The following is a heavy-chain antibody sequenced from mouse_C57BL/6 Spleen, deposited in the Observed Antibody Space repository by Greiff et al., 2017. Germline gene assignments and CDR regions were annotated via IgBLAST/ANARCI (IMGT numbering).Heavy chain of an antibody. J-gene: IGHJ2*01. Sequence: QVQLQQSGAELVRPGASVTLSCKASGYTFTDYEMHWVKQTPVHGLEWIGAIDPETGGTAYNQKFKGQAILTADKASSTAYMELRSLTSEDSAVYYCTRWGNGRGFDYWGQGTTLTVSS. V-gene: IGHV1-15*01. CDR1: GYTFTDYE. CDR2: IDPETGGT. CDR3: TRWGNGRGFDY.